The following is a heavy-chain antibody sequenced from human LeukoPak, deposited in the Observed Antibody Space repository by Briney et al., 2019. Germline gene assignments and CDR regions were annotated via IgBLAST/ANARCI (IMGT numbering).Heavy chain of an antibody. CDR2: ISSSSSYI. D-gene: IGHD5-12*01. J-gene: IGHJ4*02. CDR3: ARHSGYGAFDY. CDR1: GFTFSSYG. V-gene: IGHV3-21*01. Sequence: GGSLRLSCAASGFTFSSYGMNWVRQAPGKGLEWVSSISSSSSYIYYADSVKGRFTISRDNAKNSLYLQMNSLRAEDSAVYYCARHSGYGAFDYWGQGTLVTVPS.